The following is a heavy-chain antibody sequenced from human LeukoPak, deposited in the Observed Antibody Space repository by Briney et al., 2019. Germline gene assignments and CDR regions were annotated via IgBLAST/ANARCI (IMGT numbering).Heavy chain of an antibody. D-gene: IGHD6-6*01. CDR2: INPTGGST. Sequence: ASVKVSCKASGYTFTSYAMHWVRQAPGQGLEWMGIINPTGGSTTYAQKFQGRVTMTRDTSTSTVYMELSSLRSDDTAVYYCARTAARRFDYWGQGTLVTVSS. CDR3: ARTAARRFDY. CDR1: GYTFTSYA. V-gene: IGHV1-46*01. J-gene: IGHJ4*02.